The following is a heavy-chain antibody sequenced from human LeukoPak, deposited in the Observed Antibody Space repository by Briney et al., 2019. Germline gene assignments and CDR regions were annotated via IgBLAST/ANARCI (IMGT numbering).Heavy chain of an antibody. CDR2: ISGSGGST. J-gene: IGHJ4*02. CDR1: GFTFSSYA. D-gene: IGHD3-22*01. V-gene: IGHV3-23*01. CDR3: AKTLPYYYDGSGYYSYYFDY. Sequence: GGSLRLSCAASGFTFSSYAMSWVRQAPGKGQEWVSAISGSGGSTYYADSVKGRFTISRDNSKNTLYLQMNSLRAEDTAVYYCAKTLPYYYDGSGYYSYYFDYWGQGTLVTVSS.